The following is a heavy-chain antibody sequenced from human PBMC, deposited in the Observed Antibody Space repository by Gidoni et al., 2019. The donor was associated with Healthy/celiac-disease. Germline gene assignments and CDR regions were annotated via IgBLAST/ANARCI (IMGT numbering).Heavy chain of an antibody. CDR3: ARQYYDSSGPSLGLYYYYYGMDV. CDR2: ISSSSSYI. CDR1: GFTFSSYS. Sequence: EVQLVESGGGLVKPGGSLRLSCAASGFTFSSYSMTWVRQAPGKGLEWVSSISSSSSYIYYADSVKGRFTISRDNAKNSLYLQMNSLRAEDTAVYYCARQYYDSSGPSLGLYYYYYGMDVWGQGTTVTVSS. D-gene: IGHD3-22*01. J-gene: IGHJ6*02. V-gene: IGHV3-21*01.